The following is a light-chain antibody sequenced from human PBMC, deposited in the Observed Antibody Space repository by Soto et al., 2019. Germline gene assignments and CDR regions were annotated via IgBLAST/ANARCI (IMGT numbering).Light chain of an antibody. V-gene: IGKV1-5*01. CDR3: QQYNSYWT. Sequence: DIQMTQSPSTLSASVVDIVTITCRASQSISTWLAWYQQKPGKAPKLLIYDASSLESGVPSRFTGSGSGTEFTLTISSLQPDDFGTYYCQQYNSYWTCGQGTKGDIK. J-gene: IGKJ1*01. CDR2: DAS. CDR1: QSISTW.